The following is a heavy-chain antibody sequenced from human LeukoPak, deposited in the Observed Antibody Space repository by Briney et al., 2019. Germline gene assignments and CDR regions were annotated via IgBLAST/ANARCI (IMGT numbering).Heavy chain of an antibody. CDR2: IKQDGSEK. J-gene: IGHJ4*02. D-gene: IGHD3-10*01. CDR3: ARDRYYGSGSLPGSVDF. V-gene: IGHV3-7*01. Sequence: GGSLRLFCAASGFTFSSYWMSWVRQAPGKGLEWVANIKQDGSEKYYVDSVKGRFTISRDNAKNSLYLQMNSLRAEDTAVYYCARDRYYGSGSLPGSVDFWGQGTLVTVSS. CDR1: GFTFSSYW.